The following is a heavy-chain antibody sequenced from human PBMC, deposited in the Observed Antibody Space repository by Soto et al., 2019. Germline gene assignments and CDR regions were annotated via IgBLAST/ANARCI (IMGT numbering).Heavy chain of an antibody. D-gene: IGHD4-17*01. CDR2: ISAYNGNT. Sequence: QVQLVQSGAEVKKPGASVKVSCKASGYTFTSYGISWVRQAPGQGLEWMGWISAYNGNTNYAQKLQGRVTMTTDTSTSTGYMELRSLRSDDTAVYYCARDSPFTVTTEHIDYWGQGTLVTVSS. V-gene: IGHV1-18*01. CDR3: ARDSPFTVTTEHIDY. J-gene: IGHJ4*02. CDR1: GYTFTSYG.